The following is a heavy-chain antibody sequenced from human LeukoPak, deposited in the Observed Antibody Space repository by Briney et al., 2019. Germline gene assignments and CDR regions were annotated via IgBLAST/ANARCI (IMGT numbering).Heavy chain of an antibody. J-gene: IGHJ3*02. CDR1: GFTFSDHY. CDR2: TRNKANSYTP. CDR3: ARFTQNSFDI. Sequence: PGGSLRLSCAASGFTFSDHYMAWVRQAPGKGLEWVGRTRNKANSYTPQYAASVEGRFAISRDDSQNSLYLQMNSLKSEDTAVYYCARFTQNSFDIWGQGTLVTVSS. V-gene: IGHV3-72*01.